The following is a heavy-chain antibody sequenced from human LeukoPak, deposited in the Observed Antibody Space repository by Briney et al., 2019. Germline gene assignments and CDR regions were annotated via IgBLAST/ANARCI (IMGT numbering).Heavy chain of an antibody. J-gene: IGHJ5*01. Sequence: GGSLRLSCAASGFTFNNYAMSWVRQAPGKGLEWVSAISASGGTTYYADSVKGRFTISSENSENTLFLQVNRLRAEDTAVYYCAKEPREYCSSTSCPTSFDSWGQGTLVTVSS. CDR2: ISASGGTT. CDR3: AKEPREYCSSTSCPTSFDS. CDR1: GFTFNNYA. D-gene: IGHD2-2*01. V-gene: IGHV3-23*01.